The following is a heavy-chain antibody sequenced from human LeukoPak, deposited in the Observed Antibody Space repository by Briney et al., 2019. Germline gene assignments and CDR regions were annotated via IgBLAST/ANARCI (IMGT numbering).Heavy chain of an antibody. CDR2: IYYSGST. CDR1: GGSIRSYY. V-gene: IGHV4-59*01. J-gene: IGHJ6*03. CDR3: ARGDFCSSTSCYLRPMDV. D-gene: IGHD2-2*01. Sequence: PSETLSLTCTVSGGSIRSYYWSWIRQPPGEGLEWIGYIYYSGSTTYNPSLKSRVTMSVDTSKNQFSLKLSSVTAADTAVYYCARGDFCSSTSCYLRPMDVWGKGTTVTVSS.